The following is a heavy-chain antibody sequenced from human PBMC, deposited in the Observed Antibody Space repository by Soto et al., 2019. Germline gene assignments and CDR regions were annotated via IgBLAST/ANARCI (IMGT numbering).Heavy chain of an antibody. CDR3: ARSQPYYYYYYMDV. J-gene: IGHJ6*03. V-gene: IGHV4-59*01. CDR2: IYYSGST. Sequence: PSETLSLTCTVSGGSISSYYWSWIRQPPGKGLEWIGYIYYSGSTNYNPSLKSRVTISVDTSKNQFSLKLSSVTAADTAVYYCARSQPYYYYYYMDVWGKGTTVTSP. CDR1: GGSISSYY.